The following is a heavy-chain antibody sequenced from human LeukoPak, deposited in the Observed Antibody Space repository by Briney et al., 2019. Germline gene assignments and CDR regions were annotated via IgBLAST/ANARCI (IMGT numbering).Heavy chain of an antibody. Sequence: GGSLRLPCEASGFTFRTYWMHWVRQAPGKGLVWVSRINSDGITTSYADSVKGRFTISRDNAKNTLYLQMNSLGAEDTAVYNCAREQCTNGVCYLDYWGQGTLVTVSS. CDR1: GFTFRTYW. CDR3: AREQCTNGVCYLDY. CDR2: INSDGITT. J-gene: IGHJ4*02. D-gene: IGHD2-8*01. V-gene: IGHV3-74*01.